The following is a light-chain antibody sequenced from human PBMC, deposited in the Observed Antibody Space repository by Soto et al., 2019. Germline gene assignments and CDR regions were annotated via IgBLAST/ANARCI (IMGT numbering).Light chain of an antibody. Sequence: DIHLTQSPASLSASVGDRVTISCRATQGIGTYLTWYQQKPGRAPNLLIYDASTLQTGAPSRFNGRASATDFTLTIITLHPEDVGTYLCQHTYSTPPCTFGQGTRVEI. CDR1: QGIGTY. V-gene: IGKV1-39*01. CDR3: QHTYSTPPCT. J-gene: IGKJ1*01. CDR2: DAS.